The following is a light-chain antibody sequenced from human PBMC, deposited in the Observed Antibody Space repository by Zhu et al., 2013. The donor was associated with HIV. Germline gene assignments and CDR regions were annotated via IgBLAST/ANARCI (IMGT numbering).Light chain of an antibody. Sequence: DIVLTQSPDLLSLSPGDRATLSCRASQTINSNFLAWFHQKPGQAPRLLIYGASRRATGIPERFSGSGSGTDFSLSISRLESEDFAMYFCQQYGDSPRTFGQGTRVEFK. J-gene: IGKJ1*01. CDR2: GAS. CDR3: QQYGDSPRT. V-gene: IGKV3-20*01. CDR1: QTINSNF.